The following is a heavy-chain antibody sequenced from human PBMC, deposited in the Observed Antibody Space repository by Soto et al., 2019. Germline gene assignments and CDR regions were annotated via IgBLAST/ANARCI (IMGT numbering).Heavy chain of an antibody. CDR2: ILSIGTT. CDR1: GFTFSNYN. Sequence: LRLSCASSGFTFSNYNMNWVRQSPVEGLEWVSTILSIGTTYYADSVKGRFTISRDNSKNTLYLQMDSLRAEDTAVYFCAKKLGNTGGTCFNTCGK. V-gene: IGHV3-23*01. CDR3: AKKLGNTGGTCFNT. J-gene: IGHJ6*03. D-gene: IGHD2-15*01.